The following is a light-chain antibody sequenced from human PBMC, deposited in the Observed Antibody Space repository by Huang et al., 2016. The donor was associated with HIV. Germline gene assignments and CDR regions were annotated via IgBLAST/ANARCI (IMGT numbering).Light chain of an antibody. CDR2: WAS. J-gene: IGKJ1*01. CDR1: QNVFYNSNNKNY. V-gene: IGKV4-1*01. CDR3: QQYYTTPWT. Sequence: DIVMTQSPDSLAVSLGERATIYCKSSQNVFYNSNNKNYLAWYQHKAGQPPKLLIYWASTRESGVPDRFSGSGSGTDFTLTISSLQAEDVAVYYCQQYYTTPWTFGQGTKVEIK.